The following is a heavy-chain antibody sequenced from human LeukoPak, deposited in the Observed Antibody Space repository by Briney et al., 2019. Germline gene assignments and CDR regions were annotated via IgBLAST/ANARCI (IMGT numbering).Heavy chain of an antibody. CDR2: ISGSGGST. CDR1: GFTFTICA. CDR3: AKADGSYKTLIDY. J-gene: IGHJ4*02. D-gene: IGHD3-10*01. V-gene: IGHV3-23*01. Sequence: GGSLRLSCAASGFTFTICAMNWVRQAPGKGLEWVSGISGSGGSTYYADSVKGRFTISRDSSKNTVYLQMSSLRAEDTAVYYCAKADGSYKTLIDYWSQGTLVTVSS.